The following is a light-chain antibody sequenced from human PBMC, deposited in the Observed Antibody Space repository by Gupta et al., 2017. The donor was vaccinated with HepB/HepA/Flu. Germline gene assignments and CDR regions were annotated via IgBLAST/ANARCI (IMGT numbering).Light chain of an antibody. CDR1: RSKIGSNT. CDR3: AAWDDSLNGDVV. CDR2: STN. J-gene: IGLJ2*01. Sequence: QSVLTQPPSASGTPGQRVNISCSGSRSKIGSNTVNWYQQLPGTAPNLLIYSTNLRPSGVPDRFSGSMSGTSASLAITGLQSEDEADYFGAAWDDSLNGDVVFGGGTKLTIL. V-gene: IGLV1-44*01.